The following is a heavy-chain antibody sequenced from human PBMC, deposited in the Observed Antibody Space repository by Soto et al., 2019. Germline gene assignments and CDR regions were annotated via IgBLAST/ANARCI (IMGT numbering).Heavy chain of an antibody. CDR1: GDTFTDYY. CDR3: ARGGLVVVVTAALDF. CDR2: VNPSGGHT. D-gene: IGHD2-21*02. V-gene: IGHV1-46*01. Sequence: QVQLVQSGAEVKKPGTSVKVSCKASGDTFTDYYIHWVRQAPGQGLEWMGTVNPSGGHTTYAQHVRGRTAMPRDTSTSSRYMELTSLTSEDTAVYYCARGGLVVVVTAALDFWGQGTLVTVSS. J-gene: IGHJ4*02.